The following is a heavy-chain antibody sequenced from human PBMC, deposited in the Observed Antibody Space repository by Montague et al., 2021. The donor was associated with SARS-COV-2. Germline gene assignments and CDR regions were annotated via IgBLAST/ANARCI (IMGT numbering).Heavy chain of an antibody. Sequence: PALVKPTQTLTLTCTFSGFSLSTSGMCVSWIRQPPGKALEWLARIDWDDDKYYSTSLKTRLTISKDTSKNQVVLTMTNMDPVDTATYYCAQTAGTDYTGYYSCAMDVWGQGTTVTVSS. V-gene: IGHV2-70*11. CDR1: GFSLSTSGMC. CDR3: AQTAGTDYTGYYSCAMDV. J-gene: IGHJ6*02. CDR2: IDWDDDK. D-gene: IGHD3-10*01.